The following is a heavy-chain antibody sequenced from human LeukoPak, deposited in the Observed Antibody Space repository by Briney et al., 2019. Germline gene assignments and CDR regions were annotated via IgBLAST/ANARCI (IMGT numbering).Heavy chain of an antibody. CDR2: INPTGGST. Sequence: ASVKVSCKASGYTFTSYYMHWVRQAPGQGLEWMGLINPTGGSTGYAQRFQGRVTMTRDMSTSTVYMELSSLRSEDTAVYYCAGLGTTGAFDIWGQGTMVTVSS. J-gene: IGHJ3*02. CDR1: GYTFTSYY. D-gene: IGHD1-7*01. CDR3: AGLGTTGAFDI. V-gene: IGHV1-46*01.